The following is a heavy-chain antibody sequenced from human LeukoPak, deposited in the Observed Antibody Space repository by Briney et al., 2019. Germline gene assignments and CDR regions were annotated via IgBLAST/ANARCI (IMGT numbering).Heavy chain of an antibody. D-gene: IGHD3-10*02. CDR1: GFTFSSYG. CDR3: AELGITMIGGV. Sequence: GGSLRLSCAASGFTFSSYGMSWVRQAPGKGLEWVSYINSSGSTIYYADSVKGRFTISRDNAKNSLYLQMNSLRAEDTAVYYCAELGITMIGGVWGKGTTVTISS. J-gene: IGHJ6*04. V-gene: IGHV3-48*04. CDR2: INSSGSTI.